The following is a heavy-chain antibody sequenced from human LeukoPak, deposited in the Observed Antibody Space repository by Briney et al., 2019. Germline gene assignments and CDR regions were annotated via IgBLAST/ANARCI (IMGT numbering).Heavy chain of an antibody. CDR2: VSGSGGST. V-gene: IGHV3-23*01. D-gene: IGHD1-26*01. J-gene: IGHJ4*02. Sequence: GGSLRLSCAASAFTLSNYAMSWVRQAPGKGLDWVSSVSGSGGSTYYADSVKGRFTTSRDNSKNTLHLQMNSLRDEDTAVYYCAREGKGSNYVDYWGQGTLVTVSS. CDR3: AREGKGSNYVDY. CDR1: AFTLSNYA.